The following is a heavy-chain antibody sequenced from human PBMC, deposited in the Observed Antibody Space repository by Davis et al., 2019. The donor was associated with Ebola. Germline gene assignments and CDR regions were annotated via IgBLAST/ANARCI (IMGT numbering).Heavy chain of an antibody. Sequence: SETLSLTCVVSGDSVTSGSYYWTWIRQPPGKGLEWIGYIYFSGTTNFNPSLKSRVTSSVDTSSNRFSLNLSSVTAADTAVYYCARVHTSSWYGIDYWGQGILVTVSS. CDR3: ARVHTSSWYGIDY. CDR2: IYFSGTT. CDR1: GDSVTSGSYY. V-gene: IGHV4-61*01. D-gene: IGHD6-13*01. J-gene: IGHJ4*02.